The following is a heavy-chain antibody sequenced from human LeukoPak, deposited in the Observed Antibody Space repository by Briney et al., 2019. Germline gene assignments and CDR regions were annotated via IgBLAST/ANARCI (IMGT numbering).Heavy chain of an antibody. Sequence: SSETLSLTCTVSGGSISNKYWSWIRQPPGKGLEWIGYIYYSGSTNYNPSLKSRVTILVDTSKNQFSLKLSSVTAADTAVYFCERDWGVEARPGHMDVWGKGTTVTVSS. CDR3: ERDWGVEARPGHMDV. D-gene: IGHD6-6*01. J-gene: IGHJ6*03. CDR1: GGSISNKY. V-gene: IGHV4-59*01. CDR2: IYYSGST.